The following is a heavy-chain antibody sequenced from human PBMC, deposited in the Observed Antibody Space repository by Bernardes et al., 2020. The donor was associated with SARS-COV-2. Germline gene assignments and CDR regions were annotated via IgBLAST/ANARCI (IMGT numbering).Heavy chain of an antibody. CDR3: ASELGRHGY. CDR1: GYTFTTYD. CDR2: MRPSTGTT. Sequence: ASVKVSCMTSGYTFTTYDINWVRQAPGQGLEWMGWMRPSTGTTDYAQTFQGRVTMTMDISTSTFHMQLRSLTPEDTAIYYCASELGRHGYWGQGTLVTVSS. J-gene: IGHJ4*02. D-gene: IGHD1-26*01. V-gene: IGHV1-8*01.